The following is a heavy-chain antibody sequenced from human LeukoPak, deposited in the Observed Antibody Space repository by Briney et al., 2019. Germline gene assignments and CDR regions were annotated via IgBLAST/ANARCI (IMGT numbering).Heavy chain of an antibody. CDR3: ARQGQFYYGSGSYYKSWFDP. CDR2: IYPGGSDT. J-gene: IGHJ5*02. CDR1: GYSFTSYW. D-gene: IGHD3-10*01. V-gene: IGHV5-51*01. Sequence: GESLKISCKGSGYSFTSYWIGWVRQIPGKGLEWMGIIYPGGSDTRYSPSFQGQVTISADKSISTAYLQWSSLKASDTAMYYCARQGQFYYGSGSYYKSWFDPWGQGTLVTVSS.